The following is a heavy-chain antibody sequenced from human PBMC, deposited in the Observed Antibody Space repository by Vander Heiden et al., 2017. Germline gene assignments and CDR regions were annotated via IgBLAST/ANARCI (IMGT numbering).Heavy chain of an antibody. CDR1: EFAFSDAW. V-gene: IGHV3-15*01. CDR3: TTGLRPTYDH. J-gene: IGHJ4*02. CDR2: IRRGFEGGTT. D-gene: IGHD2-21*02. Sequence: EVQMVESGGGLVKPGGSLRLSCVVSEFAFSDAWMTWIRQAAGKGLEWVGRIRRGFEGGTTEYAAPVKGRFTISRDDSISTFFLQMNSLKIEDTALYYCTTGLRPTYDHWGQGTLVTVSS.